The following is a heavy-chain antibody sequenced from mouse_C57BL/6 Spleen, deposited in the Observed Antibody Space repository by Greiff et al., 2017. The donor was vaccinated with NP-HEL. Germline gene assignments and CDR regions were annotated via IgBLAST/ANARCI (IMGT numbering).Heavy chain of an antibody. V-gene: IGHV1-54*01. CDR1: GYAFTNYL. Sequence: QVQLQQSGAELVRPGTSVKVSCKASGYAFTNYLIEWVKQRPGQGLEWIGVINPGSGGTNYNEKFKGKATLTADKSSSTAYMQLSSLTSEDSAVYFCARSSLLLGYFDVWGTGTTVTVSS. D-gene: IGHD1-1*01. CDR2: INPGSGGT. CDR3: ARSSLLLGYFDV. J-gene: IGHJ1*03.